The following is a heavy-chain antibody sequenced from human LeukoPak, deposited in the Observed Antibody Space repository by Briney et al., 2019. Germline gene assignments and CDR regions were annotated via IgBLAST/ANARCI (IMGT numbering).Heavy chain of an antibody. CDR3: ARAPLNLVVGFGMDV. D-gene: IGHD1-14*01. Sequence: SETLSLTCTVSGGSISTYYWTWIRQPPGKGLEWIGYISYSGSTNYNPSLKSRVTFSVDTSKSQFSLKLSSVTAADSAVYYCARAPLNLVVGFGMDVWGQGTTVTVSS. V-gene: IGHV4-59*01. J-gene: IGHJ6*01. CDR1: GGSISTYY. CDR2: ISYSGST.